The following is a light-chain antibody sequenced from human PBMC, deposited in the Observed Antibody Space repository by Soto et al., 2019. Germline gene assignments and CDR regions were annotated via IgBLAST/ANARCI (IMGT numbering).Light chain of an antibody. CDR3: QHYGSSQYT. V-gene: IGKV3-20*01. Sequence: EIVLTQSPGTLSLSPGERATLSCRATQSVSSSDLAWYQQKPGQAPRLLIYGASSRATGIPDRFSGSGSGTDFTLTISRLKPEDLAVYYCQHYGSSQYTFGQGTKLEIK. CDR1: QSVSSSD. CDR2: GAS. J-gene: IGKJ2*01.